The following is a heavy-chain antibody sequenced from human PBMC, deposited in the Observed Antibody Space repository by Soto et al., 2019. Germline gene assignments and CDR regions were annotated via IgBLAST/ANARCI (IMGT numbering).Heavy chain of an antibody. Sequence: ASVKVSCKASGYTFTGHHIHWVRQAPGQGLEWVGWSNPNTGGTNYAQKFQGRVTMTRDTSISTAYMELSRLRSDDTAVYYCAISRYCSGGDCTTQSLYYFDYWGQGTVVTVSS. D-gene: IGHD2-15*01. J-gene: IGHJ4*02. CDR1: GYTFTGHH. V-gene: IGHV1-2*02. CDR3: AISRYCSGGDCTTQSLYYFDY. CDR2: SNPNTGGT.